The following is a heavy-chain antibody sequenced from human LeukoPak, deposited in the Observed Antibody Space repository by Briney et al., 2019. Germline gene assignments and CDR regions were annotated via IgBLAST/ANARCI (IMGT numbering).Heavy chain of an antibody. CDR3: ATPYCSTISCLDVFDV. V-gene: IGHV4-31*03. Sequence: KPSETLSLTCTVSGVSISRVKYYWSWIRQRPGKGLEWIGYMYYSGSTSYNPSLKSRVSISVDTSKSQFSLKLSSVTAADTAVYYCATPYCSTISCLDVFDVWGQGTMVTVSS. CDR1: GVSISRVKYY. D-gene: IGHD2-2*01. J-gene: IGHJ3*01. CDR2: MYYSGST.